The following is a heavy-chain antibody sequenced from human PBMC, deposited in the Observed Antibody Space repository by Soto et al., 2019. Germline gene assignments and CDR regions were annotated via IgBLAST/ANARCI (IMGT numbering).Heavy chain of an antibody. D-gene: IGHD3-10*01. CDR2: INHSGST. V-gene: IGHV4-34*01. CDR1: GCSINSYY. CDR3: ARGVRITMVRDRYGMDV. J-gene: IGHJ6*02. Sequence: SGTRSLTCTFSGCSINSYYWSWIPQPPGKGLEWIGEINHSGSTNYNPSLKSRVTISVDTSKNQFSLKLSSVTAADTAVYYCARGVRITMVRDRYGMDVWGQGTTVTVSS.